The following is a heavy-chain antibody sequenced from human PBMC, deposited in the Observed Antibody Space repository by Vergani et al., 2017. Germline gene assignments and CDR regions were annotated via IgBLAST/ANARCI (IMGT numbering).Heavy chain of an antibody. CDR1: GFTFSSYA. CDR3: AKDFCIITSSYTTPDAFYI. D-gene: IGHD2-2*02. J-gene: IGHJ3*02. Sequence: EVQLLESGGGLVQPGGSLRLSCAASGFTFSSYAMSWVRQAPGKGLEWVSAISGSGGSTYYADSVKGRFTISRDNSKNTLYLQMNSPRAEDTAVYYCAKDFCIITSSYTTPDAFYIWGQGTMVTVSS. V-gene: IGHV3-23*01. CDR2: ISGSGGST.